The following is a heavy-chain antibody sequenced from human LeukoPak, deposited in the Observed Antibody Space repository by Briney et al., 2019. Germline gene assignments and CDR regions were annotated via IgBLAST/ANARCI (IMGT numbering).Heavy chain of an antibody. CDR2: ISYDGSNK. Sequence: GRSLRLSCAASGFTFSSYAMHWVRQAPGKGLEWVAVISYDGSNKYYADSVKGRFTISRDNSKNTLYLQMNSLRAEDTAVYYCVRGSSGWYGQDYWGQGTLVTVSS. CDR1: GFTFSSYA. CDR3: VRGSSGWYGQDY. J-gene: IGHJ4*02. V-gene: IGHV3-30*01. D-gene: IGHD6-19*01.